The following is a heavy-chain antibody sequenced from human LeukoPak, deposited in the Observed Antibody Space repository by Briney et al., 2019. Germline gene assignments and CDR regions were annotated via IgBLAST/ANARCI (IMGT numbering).Heavy chain of an antibody. V-gene: IGHV3-66*01. D-gene: IGHD3-10*01. CDR2: IYSGGNT. Sequence: PGGSLRLSCAVSGFTVSNNYMSWVRQAPGKGLEWVSVIYSGGNTYYADSVKGRFTISRDNSENTLYLQMNSLRAEDAAVYYCARGSRGSGSSDWGQGTLVTVSS. CDR1: GFTVSNNY. J-gene: IGHJ4*02. CDR3: ARGSRGSGSSD.